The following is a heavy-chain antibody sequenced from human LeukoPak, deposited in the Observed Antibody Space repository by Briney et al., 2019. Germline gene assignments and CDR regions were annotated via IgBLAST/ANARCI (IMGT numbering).Heavy chain of an antibody. CDR2: ITADNGNT. D-gene: IGHD3-10*01. CDR1: GYTFTSYG. V-gene: IGHV1-18*01. Sequence: ASVKVSCKASGYTFTSYGISWVRQAPGQGLEWMGWITADNGNTNYAQKLQGRVTMTTDTSASTAYMELRSLRSDDTAVYYCARWAMETSGVYYYYYYYMDVWGKGTTVTVSS. CDR3: ARWAMETSGVYYYYYYYMDV. J-gene: IGHJ6*03.